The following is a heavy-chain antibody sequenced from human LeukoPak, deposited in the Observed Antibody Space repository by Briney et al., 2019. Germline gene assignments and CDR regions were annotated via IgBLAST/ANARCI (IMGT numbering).Heavy chain of an antibody. Sequence: GGSLRLSCAASGFTLSSYAMSWVRQAPGEGLEWVSSISGSGGSTYYADSVKGRFTISRGNSKNTLYLQMNSLRAEDTAVYYCAKDTPTGDEGYWGQGTLVTVSS. CDR1: GFTLSSYA. J-gene: IGHJ4*02. V-gene: IGHV3-23*01. D-gene: IGHD7-27*01. CDR3: AKDTPTGDEGY. CDR2: ISGSGGST.